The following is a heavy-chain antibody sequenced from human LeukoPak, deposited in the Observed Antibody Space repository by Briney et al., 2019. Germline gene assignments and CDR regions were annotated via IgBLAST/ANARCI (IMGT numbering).Heavy chain of an antibody. D-gene: IGHD1-1*01. V-gene: IGHV3-53*01. J-gene: IGHJ5*02. CDR2: IHSDGST. CDR1: GFIVSSNY. Sequence: PGGSLRLSCAASGFIVSSNYMSWVRQVPGKGLEWVSIIHSDGSTDYAESVKGRFTISRDSSKNTLYLQVNSLRVEDTAVYYCARVQRGGGTSRWFDPWGQGTLVIVSS. CDR3: ARVQRGGGTSRWFDP.